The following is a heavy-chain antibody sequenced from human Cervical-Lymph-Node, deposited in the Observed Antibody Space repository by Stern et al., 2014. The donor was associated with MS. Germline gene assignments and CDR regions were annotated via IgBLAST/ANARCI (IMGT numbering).Heavy chain of an antibody. J-gene: IGHJ5*01. Sequence: QVHLVESGPGLVKPSETLSLTCTASGVSFSSYYWSWIRQPPGKGLEWVGYIYYSGSTNYNPSLKSRVTISGDTSKNQFSLKLSSVTAADTAVYFCARGYSSSWYWFDSWGQGTQVTVSS. D-gene: IGHD6-13*01. V-gene: IGHV4-59*01. CDR3: ARGYSSSWYWFDS. CDR2: IYYSGST. CDR1: GVSFSSYY.